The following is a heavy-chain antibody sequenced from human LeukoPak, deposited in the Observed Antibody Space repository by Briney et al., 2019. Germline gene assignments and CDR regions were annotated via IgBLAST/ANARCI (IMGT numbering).Heavy chain of an antibody. V-gene: IGHV4-34*01. CDR2: INHSGSI. Sequence: PGGSLRLSCAASGFTFSDYYMSWIRQPPGKGLEWIGEINHSGSINYNPSLKSRVTISVDTPKNQFSLKLSSVTAADTAVYYCARVHVVEPTGMFGYYYYHGMDVWGQGTTVTVSS. CDR3: ARVHVVEPTGMFGYYYYHGMDV. D-gene: IGHD2-2*01. CDR1: GFTFSDYY. J-gene: IGHJ6*02.